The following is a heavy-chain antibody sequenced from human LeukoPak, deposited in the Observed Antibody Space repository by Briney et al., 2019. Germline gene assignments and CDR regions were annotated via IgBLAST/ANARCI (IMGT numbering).Heavy chain of an antibody. CDR2: IYSGGST. D-gene: IGHD3-10*01. J-gene: IGHJ6*03. V-gene: IGHV3-66*01. CDR1: EFSVGSNY. Sequence: GGSLRLSCAASEFSVGSNYMTWVRQAPGKGLEWVSLIYSGGSTYYADSVKGRFTISRDNSKNTLYLQMNSLRAEDTAVYYCARSGIKMVRGVIIKSPYHMDVWGKGTTVTVSS. CDR3: ARSGIKMVRGVIIKSPYHMDV.